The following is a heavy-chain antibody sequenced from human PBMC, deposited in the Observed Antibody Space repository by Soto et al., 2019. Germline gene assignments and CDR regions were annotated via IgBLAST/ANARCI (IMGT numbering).Heavy chain of an antibody. CDR1: GASMNNYY. CDR3: VRSGHSVGGDM. Sequence: QVQLQEWGPGLVKPSETLSLTCTVSGASMNNYYGSWVRQPPGKGLEWIGYMYYSGGSNSNPSLPGRVTITVDTSKNQFALKLASVAAADSAVYYCVRSGHSVGGDMWGQGTLVTVSS. CDR2: MYYSGGS. V-gene: IGHV4-59*01. J-gene: IGHJ4*02. D-gene: IGHD3-16*01.